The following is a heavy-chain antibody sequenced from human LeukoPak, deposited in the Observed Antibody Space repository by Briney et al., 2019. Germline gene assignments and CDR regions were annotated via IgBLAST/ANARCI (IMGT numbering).Heavy chain of an antibody. V-gene: IGHV1-3*01. CDR2: INAGNGNT. CDR3: AREAFFWSGYYKGFDY. J-gene: IGHJ4*02. CDR1: GYTFTSYA. Sequence: ASVKVPCKASGYTFTSYAMRWVRQAPGQRLGWMGWINAGNGNTKYSQKFQGRVTITRDTSASTAYMELSSLRSEDTAVYYCAREAFFWSGYYKGFDYWGQGTLVTVSS. D-gene: IGHD3-3*01.